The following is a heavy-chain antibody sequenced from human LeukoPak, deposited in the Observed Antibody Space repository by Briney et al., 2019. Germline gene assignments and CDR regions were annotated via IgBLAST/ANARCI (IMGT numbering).Heavy chain of an antibody. Sequence: PGGSLRLSCAASGFSFSDSAMDWVRQASGKGLEWVGRIRSKANSYATPHAASVKGRFTISRDDSTNTVYLQMNSLKAEDTAVYYCTRLLAEGSWGQGTLVTVSS. V-gene: IGHV3-73*01. CDR2: IRSKANSYAT. J-gene: IGHJ4*02. CDR1: GFSFSDSA. CDR3: TRLLAEGS.